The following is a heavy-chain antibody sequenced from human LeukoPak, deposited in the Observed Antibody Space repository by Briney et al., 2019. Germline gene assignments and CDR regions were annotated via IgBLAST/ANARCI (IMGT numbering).Heavy chain of an antibody. D-gene: IGHD3-3*01. Sequence: SGTLSLTCAVYGGSFSGYYWSWIRQPPGKGLEWIGEINHSGSTNYNPSLKSRVTISVDTSKNQFSLKLSSVTAADTAVYYCARVKGFGVVIRSDAFDIWGQGTMVTVSS. V-gene: IGHV4-34*01. CDR1: GGSFSGYY. J-gene: IGHJ3*02. CDR3: ARVKGFGVVIRSDAFDI. CDR2: INHSGST.